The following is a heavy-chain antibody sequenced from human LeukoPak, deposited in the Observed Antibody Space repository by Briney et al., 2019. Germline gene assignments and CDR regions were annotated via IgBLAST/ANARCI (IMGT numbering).Heavy chain of an antibody. J-gene: IGHJ4*02. CDR3: ASSRLPYYYDSSGSTQVFDY. D-gene: IGHD3-22*01. Sequence: GASVKVSCKASGYTFTGYYMHWVRHAPGQGLEWMGRINPNSGGTNYAQKFQGRVTMTRDTSISTAYMELSRLRSDATAVYYCASSRLPYYYDSSGSTQVFDYWGQGTLVTVSS. V-gene: IGHV1-2*06. CDR1: GYTFTGYY. CDR2: INPNSGGT.